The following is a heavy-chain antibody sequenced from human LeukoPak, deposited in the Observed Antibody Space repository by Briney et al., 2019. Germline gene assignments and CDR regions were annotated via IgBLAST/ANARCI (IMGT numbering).Heavy chain of an antibody. CDR1: GITFSSYA. Sequence: PGGSLRLSCAASGITFSSYAMSWVRQAPGKGLEWVSAISGSGGSTYYADSVKGRFTISRDNSKKTLYLQMNSLRAEDTAVYYCAFRGYSSSWYTLGYWGQGTLVTVSS. CDR3: AFRGYSSSWYTLGY. D-gene: IGHD6-13*01. V-gene: IGHV3-23*01. J-gene: IGHJ4*02. CDR2: ISGSGGST.